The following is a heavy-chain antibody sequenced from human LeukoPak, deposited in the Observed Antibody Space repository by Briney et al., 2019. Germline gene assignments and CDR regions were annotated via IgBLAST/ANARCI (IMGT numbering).Heavy chain of an antibody. V-gene: IGHV3-7*01. Sequence: GESLRLSCAASGFTFSGSGMHWVRQAPGKGLEWVANINQDGSDKYYVDSVKGRFTISRDNAKNSLYLQMNSLRAEDTAVYYCARVYFQHYYDSRGWGYWGQGTLVTVSS. CDR2: INQDGSDK. D-gene: IGHD3-22*01. J-gene: IGHJ4*02. CDR1: GFTFSGSG. CDR3: ARVYFQHYYDSRGWGY.